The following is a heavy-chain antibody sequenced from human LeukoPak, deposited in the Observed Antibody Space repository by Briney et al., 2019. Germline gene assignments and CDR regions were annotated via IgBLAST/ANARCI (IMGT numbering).Heavy chain of an antibody. D-gene: IGHD3-16*02. J-gene: IGHJ4*02. CDR3: AKDFSAYRSYYFDY. V-gene: IGHV3-30*02. CDR2: IRYDGSNK. Sequence: PGGSLRLSCAASGFTFSSYSMNWVRQAPGKGLEWVAFIRYDGSNKYYADSVKGRFTISRDNSKNTLYLQMNSLRAEDTAVYYCAKDFSAYRSYYFDYWGQGTLVTVSS. CDR1: GFTFSSYS.